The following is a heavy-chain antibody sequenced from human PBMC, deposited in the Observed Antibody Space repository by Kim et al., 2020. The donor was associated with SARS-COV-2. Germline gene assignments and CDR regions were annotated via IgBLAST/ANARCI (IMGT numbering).Heavy chain of an antibody. CDR2: IIPILGIA. CDR1: GGTFSSYA. CDR3: ATRGYCSSTSCPPNYYYYMDV. D-gene: IGHD2-2*01. J-gene: IGHJ6*03. Sequence: SVKVSCKASGGTFSSYAISWVRQAPGQGLEWMGRIIPILGIANYAQKFQGRVTITADKSTSTAYMELSSLRSEDTAVYYCATRGYCSSTSCPPNYYYYMDVWGKGTTVTVSS. V-gene: IGHV1-69*04.